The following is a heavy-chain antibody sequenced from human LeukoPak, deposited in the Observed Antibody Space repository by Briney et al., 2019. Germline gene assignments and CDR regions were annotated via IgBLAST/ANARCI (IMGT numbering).Heavy chain of an antibody. D-gene: IGHD3-22*01. J-gene: IGHJ3*02. Sequence: PSETLSLTCTVSGGSMNSDYWSWIRQPPGKGLERIGYVYFSGSTDYSPSLKSRVIISIDTSMHQFSLRLSSVTAADTAVYYCARHTMITRFDIWGQGTVVTVSS. V-gene: IGHV4-59*08. CDR3: ARHTMITRFDI. CDR1: GGSMNSDY. CDR2: VYFSGST.